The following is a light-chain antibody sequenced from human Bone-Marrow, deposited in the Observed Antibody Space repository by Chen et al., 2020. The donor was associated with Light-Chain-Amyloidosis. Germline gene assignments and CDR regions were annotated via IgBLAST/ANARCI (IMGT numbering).Light chain of an antibody. CDR1: ALPTKY. CDR2: RDT. Sequence: SYELTQQPSVSGSPGQTARITCPGDALPTKYAYWYQQKSGKAPVLVIHRDTERPSGISERFSGSSSGTTATLTISGVQAEDEADYHCQSADSSGTYEVIFGGGTKLTVL. J-gene: IGLJ2*01. CDR3: QSADSSGTYEVI. V-gene: IGLV3-25*03.